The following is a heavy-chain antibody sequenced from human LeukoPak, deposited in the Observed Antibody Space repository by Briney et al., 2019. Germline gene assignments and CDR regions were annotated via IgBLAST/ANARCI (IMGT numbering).Heavy chain of an antibody. J-gene: IGHJ4*02. CDR3: AREARSGSYRHFDY. CDR2: INPSGGST. D-gene: IGHD1-26*01. V-gene: IGHV1-46*01. CDR1: GYTFTSYY. Sequence: ASVKVSCKASGYTFTSYYMHWVRQAPGQGLEWMGIINPSGGSTSYAQKFQGRVTMTRDTSISTAYMELSRLRSDDTAVYYCAREARSGSYRHFDYWGQGTLVTVSS.